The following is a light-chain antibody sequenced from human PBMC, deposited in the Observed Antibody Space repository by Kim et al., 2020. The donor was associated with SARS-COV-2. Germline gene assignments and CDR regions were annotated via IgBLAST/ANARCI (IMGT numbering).Light chain of an antibody. Sequence: SVSPGQTATITCSGHDLEKKYVCWYQQRPGQSPLLVIFQDTYRPSGIPERFSGSNSGHTATLSISATQAVDEADYYCQTWSSGTVVFGGGTQLTVL. CDR2: QDT. CDR1: DLEKKY. V-gene: IGLV3-1*01. J-gene: IGLJ3*02. CDR3: QTWSSGTVV.